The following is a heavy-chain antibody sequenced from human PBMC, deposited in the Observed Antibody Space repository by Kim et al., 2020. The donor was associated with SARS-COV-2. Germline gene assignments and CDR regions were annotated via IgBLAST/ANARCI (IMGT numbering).Heavy chain of an antibody. CDR1: GFTFSSYA. CDR3: ATLYYYGSGSPHTPDY. CDR2: IYSGGSST. D-gene: IGHD3-10*01. Sequence: GGSLRLSCAASGFTFSSYAMSWVRQAPGKGLEWVSVIYSGGSSTYYADSVKGRFTISRDNSKNTLYLQMNSLRAEDTAVYYCATLYYYGSGSPHTPDYWGQGTLVTVSS. J-gene: IGHJ4*02. V-gene: IGHV3-23*03.